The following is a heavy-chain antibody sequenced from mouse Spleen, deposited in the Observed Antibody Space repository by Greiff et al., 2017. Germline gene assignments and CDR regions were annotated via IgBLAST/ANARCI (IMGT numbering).Heavy chain of an antibody. J-gene: IGHJ4*01. V-gene: IGHV1-4*01. D-gene: IGHD2-3*01. CDR2: INPSSGYT. CDR1: GYTFTSYT. Sequence: VQLQQSGAELARPGASVKMSCKASGYTFTSYTMHWVKQRPGQGLEWIGYINPSSGYTKYNQKFKDKATLTADKSSSTAYMQLSSLTSEDSAVYYCARIYDGSHYAMDYWGQGTSVTVSS. CDR3: ARIYDGSHYAMDY.